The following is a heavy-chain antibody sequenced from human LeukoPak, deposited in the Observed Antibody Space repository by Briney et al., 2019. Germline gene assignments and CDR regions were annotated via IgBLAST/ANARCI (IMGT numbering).Heavy chain of an antibody. CDR1: GYTFTGYY. Sequence: ASVTVSCKASGYTFTGYYIHWVRQAPGQGLEWMGWIYPYRCDTNYAQNFQGRVTMTRDTSISTAYMELSSLKSDDTAVYYCARDRNSGSTLDIWGQGTMLTVSS. J-gene: IGHJ3*02. CDR2: IYPYRCDT. D-gene: IGHD6-6*01. CDR3: ARDRNSGSTLDI. V-gene: IGHV1-2*02.